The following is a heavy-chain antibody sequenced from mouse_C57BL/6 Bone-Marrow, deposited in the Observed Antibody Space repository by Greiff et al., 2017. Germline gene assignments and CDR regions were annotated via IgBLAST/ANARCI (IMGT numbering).Heavy chain of an antibody. CDR1: GYTFTSYT. V-gene: IGHV1-4*01. CDR3: ASYYYGSRWYFDV. D-gene: IGHD1-1*01. J-gene: IGHJ1*03. Sequence: VQLQESGAELARPGASVKMSCKASGYTFTSYTMHWVKQRPGQGLEWIGYINPSSGYTKYNQKFKDKATLTADKSSSTAYMQLSSLTSEESAVYYCASYYYGSRWYFDVWGTGTTVTVSS. CDR2: INPSSGYT.